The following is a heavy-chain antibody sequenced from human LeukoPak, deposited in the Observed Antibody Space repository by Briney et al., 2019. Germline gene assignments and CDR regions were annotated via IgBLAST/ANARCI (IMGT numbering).Heavy chain of an antibody. Sequence: KPSETLSLTCAVSGYSIGSGYYWGWIRQPPGKGLEWIGNIYHSGSTYYNPSLKSRVTMSVDTSKNQFSLKLSSVTAADTAVYYCARRLGYYYGSGSPTKTDYWGQGTLVTVSS. CDR1: GYSIGSGYY. CDR2: IYHSGST. D-gene: IGHD3-10*01. V-gene: IGHV4-38-2*01. CDR3: ARRLGYYYGSGSPTKTDY. J-gene: IGHJ4*02.